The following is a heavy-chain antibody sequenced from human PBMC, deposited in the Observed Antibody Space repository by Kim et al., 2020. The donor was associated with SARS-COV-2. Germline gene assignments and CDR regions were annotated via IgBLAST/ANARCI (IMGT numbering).Heavy chain of an antibody. D-gene: IGHD3-16*01. CDR2: IWYDGSNK. J-gene: IGHJ3*02. CDR1: GFTFSSYG. CDR3: AKDGGRGRVAAFDI. Sequence: GGSLRLSCAASGFTFSSYGMHWVRQAPGKGLEWVAVIWYDGSNKYYADSVKGRFTISRDNSKNTLYLQMNSLRAEDTAVYYCAKDGGRGRVAAFDIWGQGTMVTVSS. V-gene: IGHV3-33*06.